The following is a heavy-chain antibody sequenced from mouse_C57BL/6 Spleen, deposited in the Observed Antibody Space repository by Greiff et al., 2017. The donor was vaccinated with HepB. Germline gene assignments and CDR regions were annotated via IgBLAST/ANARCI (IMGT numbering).Heavy chain of an antibody. CDR2: IYHGDGDT. CDR1: GYAFSSYW. J-gene: IGHJ3*01. CDR3: ARGGDPAWFAY. V-gene: IGHV1-80*01. Sequence: VKLVESGAELVKPGASVKISCKASGYAFSSYWMNWVKQRPGKGLEWIGQIYHGDGDTNYNGKFKGKATLAADKSSSTAYMQLSSLTSEDSAVYFCARGGDPAWFAYWGQGTLVTVSA.